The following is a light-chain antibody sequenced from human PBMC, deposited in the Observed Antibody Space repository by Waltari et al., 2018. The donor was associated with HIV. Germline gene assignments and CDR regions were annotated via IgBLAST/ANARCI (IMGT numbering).Light chain of an antibody. CDR2: GNI. J-gene: IGLJ2*01. CDR3: QSYDVSLSGSI. V-gene: IGLV1-40*01. Sequence: QSVLTQPPSVSGAPGQRVTISCTGSSSNIGAGYDVPWYQQLPGTAPKLLINGNITRPSGVSDRFSDFKSGTSASLAITGLQTEDEADYYCQSYDVSLSGSIFGGGTKLTVL. CDR1: SSNIGAGYD.